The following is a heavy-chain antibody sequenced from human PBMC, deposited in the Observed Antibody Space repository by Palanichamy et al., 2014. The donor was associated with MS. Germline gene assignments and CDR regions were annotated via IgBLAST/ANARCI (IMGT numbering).Heavy chain of an antibody. J-gene: IGHJ4*02. CDR3: AGFRAGGF. CDR2: VFDSGIT. Sequence: QVHLQESGPGLVKPSETLSLTCLVSGGSFDIYYWSCFRQPPGKGLEWIGYVFDSGITSYNTSLQSRVTISLDTSKKQFSLNLHSVTAADTAVYYCAGFRAGGFWGQGTLVTVSS. CDR1: GGSFDIYY. D-gene: IGHD3-10*01. V-gene: IGHV4-59*01.